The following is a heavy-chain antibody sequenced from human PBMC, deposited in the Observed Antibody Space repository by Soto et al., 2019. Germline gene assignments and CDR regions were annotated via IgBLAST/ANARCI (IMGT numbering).Heavy chain of an antibody. CDR2: IVHSGNT. D-gene: IGHD6-19*01. CDR1: GDSINSRTFY. J-gene: IGHJ5*02. CDR3: AGMPYTSGLRFDP. V-gene: IGHV4-39*07. Sequence: SETLSLTCTVSGDSINSRTFYWGWIRQSPGKGLEWIGSIVHSGNTYYNPSLASRVSISLDRSNNQCSLKLRSVTAADTAVYFCAGMPYTSGLRFDPWGPGTLVTVSS.